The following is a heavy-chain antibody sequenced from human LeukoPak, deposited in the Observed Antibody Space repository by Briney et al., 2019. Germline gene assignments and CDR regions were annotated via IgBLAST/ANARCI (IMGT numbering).Heavy chain of an antibody. CDR2: INSSGGSK. V-gene: IGHV1-46*03. D-gene: IGHD6-19*01. Sequence: ASVNVSCKASGYTFTSYYMHWVRQAPGQGLEWMGLINSSGGSKRYAQKFQGRVTMTRDTSTSTVYMELSSLKSEDTAVYYCASDRGQWPVRGRFDPWGQGTLVTVSS. CDR3: ASDRGQWPVRGRFDP. J-gene: IGHJ5*02. CDR1: GYTFTSYY.